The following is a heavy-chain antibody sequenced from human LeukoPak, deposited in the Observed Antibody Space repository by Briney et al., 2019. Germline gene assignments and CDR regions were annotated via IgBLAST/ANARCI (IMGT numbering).Heavy chain of an antibody. D-gene: IGHD5-18*01. J-gene: IGHJ4*02. CDR1: GFTFSSYS. CDR3: ARGYRYGATFDY. V-gene: IGHV3-48*01. CDR2: ISSTSTT. Sequence: RSLRLSCAASGFTFSSYSMNWVRQAPGKGLEWVSYISSTSTTEYADSVKGRFTISRDNAKNSLYLEMNSLRAGDTAVYYCARGYRYGATFDYWGQGALVTVSS.